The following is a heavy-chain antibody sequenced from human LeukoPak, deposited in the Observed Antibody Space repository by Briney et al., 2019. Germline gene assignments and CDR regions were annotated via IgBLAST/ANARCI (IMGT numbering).Heavy chain of an antibody. Sequence: GGSLRLSCAASGFTFSSYWMSWVRQAPGKGLEWVANIKQDGSEKYYVDSVKGRFTISRDNAKNSLYLQMNSLRAEDTAVYYCARQYYDILTGYSQNYYFDYWGQGTLVTVSS. CDR2: IKQDGSEK. D-gene: IGHD3-9*01. J-gene: IGHJ4*02. V-gene: IGHV3-7*01. CDR1: GFTFSSYW. CDR3: ARQYYDILTGYSQNYYFDY.